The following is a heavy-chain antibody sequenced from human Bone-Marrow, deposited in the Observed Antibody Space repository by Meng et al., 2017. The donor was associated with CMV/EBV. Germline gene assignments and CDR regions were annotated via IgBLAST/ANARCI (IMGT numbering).Heavy chain of an antibody. CDR3: ARGPYCSSTSCYGLRAFDI. V-gene: IGHV1-69*05. CDR2: IIPIFGTA. J-gene: IGHJ3*02. CDR1: GGTFSNYA. Sequence: SVKVSCKASGGTFSNYAISWVRQAPGQGLEWMGGIIPIFGTANYAQKFQGRVTITTDETTSTAYMALRSLRSDDTAVYYCARGPYCSSTSCYGLRAFDIWGQGTRVTVSS. D-gene: IGHD2-2*01.